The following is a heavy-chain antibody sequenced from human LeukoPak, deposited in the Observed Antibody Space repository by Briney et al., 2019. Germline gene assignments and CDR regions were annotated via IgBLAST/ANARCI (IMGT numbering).Heavy chain of an antibody. J-gene: IGHJ6*03. CDR2: ISSSSSTI. D-gene: IGHD6-13*01. CDR1: GYSISSGYY. CDR3: ARDGAAAGNYYYYYYMDV. Sequence: PSETLSLTCTVSGYSISSGYYWGWIRQPPGKGLEWVSYISSSSSTIYYADSVKGRFTISRDNAKNSLYLQMNSLRADDTAVYYCARDGAAAGNYYYYYYMDVWGKGTTVTVSS. V-gene: IGHV3-11*04.